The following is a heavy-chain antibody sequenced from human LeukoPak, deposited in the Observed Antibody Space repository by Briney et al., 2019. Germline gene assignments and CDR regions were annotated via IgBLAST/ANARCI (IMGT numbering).Heavy chain of an antibody. CDR2: IYYSGST. CDR3: ARGPNWFDP. Sequence: SETLSLTCTVSGGSISSYYWSWIRQPPGKGLEWIGYIYYSGSTNYNPSLKSRVTISVDTSKNQFSLKLSSVTAADTAVYYCARGPNWFDPWGQGTLVTVSS. J-gene: IGHJ5*02. CDR1: GGSISSYY. V-gene: IGHV4-59*01.